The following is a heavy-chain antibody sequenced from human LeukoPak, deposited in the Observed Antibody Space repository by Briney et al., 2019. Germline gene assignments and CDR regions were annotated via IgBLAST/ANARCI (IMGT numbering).Heavy chain of an antibody. CDR2: IYSGGST. CDR3: ATVSGYSYESNDAFDI. Sequence: GGSLRLSCAASGFTFTSYWMSWVRQAPGKGLEWVSVIYSGGSTYYADSVKGRFTISRHNSKNTLYLQMNSLRAEDTAVYYCATVSGYSYESNDAFDIWGQGTMVTVSS. V-gene: IGHV3-53*04. J-gene: IGHJ3*02. D-gene: IGHD5-18*01. CDR1: GFTFTSYW.